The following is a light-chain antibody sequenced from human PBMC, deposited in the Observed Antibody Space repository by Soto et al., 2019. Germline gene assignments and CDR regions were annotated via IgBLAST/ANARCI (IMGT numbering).Light chain of an antibody. Sequence: EIVMTQSPATLSLSQGERVTLSFRASQSVSSNLAWYQQKPGQAPRLLIYDASSRATGLPARFSGSGSGTEFTLTISSLQSEDVAVYYCQQYNNWPPITFGQGTRLEIK. CDR3: QQYNNWPPIT. J-gene: IGKJ5*01. CDR2: DAS. V-gene: IGKV3-15*01. CDR1: QSVSSN.